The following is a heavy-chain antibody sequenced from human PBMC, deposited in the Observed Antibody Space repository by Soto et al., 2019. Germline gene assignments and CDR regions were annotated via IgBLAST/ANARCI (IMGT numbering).Heavy chain of an antibody. CDR2: ISYDGSNK. V-gene: IGHV3-30-3*01. Sequence: PGGSLRLSCAASGFTFSSYAMHWVRQAPGKGLEWVAVISYDGSNKYYADSVKGRFTISRDNSKNTLYLQMNSLRAEDTAVYYCARGSFITMIVVVITEHAFDIWGQGTMVTVSS. CDR3: ARGSFITMIVVVITEHAFDI. D-gene: IGHD3-22*01. J-gene: IGHJ3*02. CDR1: GFTFSSYA.